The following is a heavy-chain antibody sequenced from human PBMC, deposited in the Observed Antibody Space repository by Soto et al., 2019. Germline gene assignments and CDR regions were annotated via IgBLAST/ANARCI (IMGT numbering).Heavy chain of an antibody. V-gene: IGHV4-34*01. Sequence: PSETLSLTCAVYGGSLSGYYWTWIRQPPGKGLEWIGEVNPGGITNYSPSVKSRLTISLDTSKKQVSLEMTSVTAADTAVYYCGRVVIKMANQSIDSWGPGTLVTVSS. CDR1: GGSLSGYY. CDR3: GRVVIKMANQSIDS. J-gene: IGHJ4*02. CDR2: VNPGGIT.